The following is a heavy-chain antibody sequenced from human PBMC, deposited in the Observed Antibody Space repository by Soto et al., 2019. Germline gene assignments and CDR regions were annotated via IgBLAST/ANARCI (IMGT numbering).Heavy chain of an antibody. D-gene: IGHD6-19*01. V-gene: IGHV4-31*03. CDR3: VQTTGWPGFDF. Sequence: SETLSLTCNVSNGYINSGGFYWSWIRQHPGKGLEWIGYIFHSGSTLYNPSLNSRVSLSADTSKNQLSLNLRSVTVADTAVYYCVQTTGWPGFDFWGQGTLVTVSS. J-gene: IGHJ4*02. CDR2: IFHSGST. CDR1: NGYINSGGFY.